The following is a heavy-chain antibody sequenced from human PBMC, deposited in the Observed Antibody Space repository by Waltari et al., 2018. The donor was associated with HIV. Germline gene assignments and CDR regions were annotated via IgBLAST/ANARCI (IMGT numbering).Heavy chain of an antibody. CDR2: LHTSGST. J-gene: IGHJ5*02. Sequence: QVQLQESGPGLVKPSQTLSLTCTVSGGSISSGSYHWSWIRQPAGKGLEWIGRLHTSGSTDYNPSLKSRATISGDTSKNQFSLKLSSVTAADTAVYYCARAVVGGYDLGNNWFDPWGQGTLVTVSS. V-gene: IGHV4-61*02. D-gene: IGHD5-12*01. CDR3: ARAVVGGYDLGNNWFDP. CDR1: GGSISSGSYH.